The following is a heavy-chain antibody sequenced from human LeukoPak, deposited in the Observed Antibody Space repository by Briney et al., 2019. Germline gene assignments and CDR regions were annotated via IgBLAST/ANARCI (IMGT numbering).Heavy chain of an antibody. Sequence: ASVKVSCKASGYTFTGYYMHWVRQAPGQGLEWMGWINPNSGGTNYAQKFQGRVTMTRGTSISTAYMELSRLRSDDTAVYYCARDGLWFGESRYGMDVWGQGTTVTVSS. CDR3: ARDGLWFGESRYGMDV. V-gene: IGHV1-2*02. D-gene: IGHD3-10*01. J-gene: IGHJ6*02. CDR1: GYTFTGYY. CDR2: INPNSGGT.